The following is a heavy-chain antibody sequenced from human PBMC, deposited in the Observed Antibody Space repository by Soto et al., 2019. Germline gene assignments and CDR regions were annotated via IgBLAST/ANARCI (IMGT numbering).Heavy chain of an antibody. Sequence: QVPLVESGGGVVQPGRSLRLSCAASEFTFSNYGMHWVRQAPGKGLEWVGVILNDGSNRYHADSVKDRFTISRDNSRNTLYLQMNSLRAEDTAVYYCARDDEYSGNGMDVWGQGTTVTVS. V-gene: IGHV3-33*01. CDR2: ILNDGSNR. J-gene: IGHJ6*02. D-gene: IGHD3-10*01. CDR3: ARDDEYSGNGMDV. CDR1: EFTFSNYG.